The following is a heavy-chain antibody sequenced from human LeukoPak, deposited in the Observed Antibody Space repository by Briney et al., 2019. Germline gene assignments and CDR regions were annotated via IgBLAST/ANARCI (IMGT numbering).Heavy chain of an antibody. CDR3: ARPRGCGSARCNNFDY. V-gene: IGHV3-7*01. CDR2: MDEYGSDI. J-gene: IGHJ4*02. CDR1: GFDFSGFS. Sequence: GRSLRLSCDVSGFDFSGFSMSWVRQAPGKGLERVAIMDEYGSDIFYVESVKGRFIISRANARNSLYLQMNNLRAEDTAVYYCARPRGCGSARCNNFDYWGQGTLVTVSS. D-gene: IGHD2-2*01.